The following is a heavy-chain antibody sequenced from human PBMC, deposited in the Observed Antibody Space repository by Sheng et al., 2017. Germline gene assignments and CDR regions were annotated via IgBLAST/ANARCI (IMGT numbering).Heavy chain of an antibody. Sequence: QVQLVQSGAEVKKPGSSVKVSCKASGGTFSSYAISWVRQAPGQGLEWMGGIIPIFGTANYAQKFQGRVTITADESTSTAYMELSSLRSEDTAVYYCARAAIIAVAGTTHLSPFDYWGQGTLVTVSS. J-gene: IGHJ4*02. CDR3: ARAAIIAVAGTTHLSPFDY. D-gene: IGHD6-19*01. CDR2: IIPIFGTA. V-gene: IGHV1-69*13. CDR1: GGTFSSYA.